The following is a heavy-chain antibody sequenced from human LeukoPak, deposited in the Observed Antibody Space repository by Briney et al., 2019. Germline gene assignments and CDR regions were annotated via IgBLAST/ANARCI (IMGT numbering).Heavy chain of an antibody. CDR1: GFTFSSYS. J-gene: IGHJ6*02. V-gene: IGHV3-21*01. CDR2: ISSSSSYI. D-gene: IGHD1-26*01. Sequence: GGSLRLSCAASGFTFSSYSMNWVRQAPGKGLEWVSSISSSSSYIYYADSVKGRFTISRDNAKNSLYLQMNSLRAEDTAVYYCARGTGYSGSFYGMDVWGQGTTVTVSS. CDR3: ARGTGYSGSFYGMDV.